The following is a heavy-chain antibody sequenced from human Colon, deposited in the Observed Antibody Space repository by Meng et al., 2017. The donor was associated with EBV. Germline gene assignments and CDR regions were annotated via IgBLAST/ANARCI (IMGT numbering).Heavy chain of an antibody. CDR3: ARGGYYSFDY. CDR2: IYHSGST. J-gene: IGHJ4*02. V-gene: IGHV4-4*02. CDR1: GGSISSVYW. D-gene: IGHD5-18*01. Sequence: VHLQESGPGPVKPSETRSLTCAVSGGSISSVYWWTWVRQSPGKGLEWIGEIYHSGSTNYNPSLKSRVTISVDKSKNQFSLKLTSVTAADTAVYYCARGGYYSFDYWGQRTLVTVSS.